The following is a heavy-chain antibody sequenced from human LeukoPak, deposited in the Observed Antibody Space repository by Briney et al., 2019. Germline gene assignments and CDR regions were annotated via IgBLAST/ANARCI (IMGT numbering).Heavy chain of an antibody. CDR2: IRYDGSNK. D-gene: IGHD3-3*01. V-gene: IGHV3-30*02. CDR3: AKRSSYDFWSGPRGAFDI. J-gene: IGHJ3*02. CDR1: GFTFSSYG. Sequence: PGGSLRLSCAASGFTFSSYGMHWVRQAPGKGLEWVAFIRYDGSNKYYADSVKGRFTISRDNSKNTLYLQMNSLRAEDTAVYYCAKRSSYDFWSGPRGAFDIWGQGTMVTVSS.